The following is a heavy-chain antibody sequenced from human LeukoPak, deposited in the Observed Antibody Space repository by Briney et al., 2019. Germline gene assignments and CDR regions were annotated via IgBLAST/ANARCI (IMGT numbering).Heavy chain of an antibody. D-gene: IGHD2-2*01. V-gene: IGHV4-39*01. J-gene: IGHJ3*02. Sequence: PSETLSLTCTVSGGSISSSYYWGWIRQPPGKGLEWIGSIYYRGSIYYNPSLKSRVTISVDTSKNQFSLKLSSVTAADTAVYYCARQGCSSTSCYLFALYAFDIWGQGTMVTVSS. CDR1: GGSISSSYY. CDR3: ARQGCSSTSCYLFALYAFDI. CDR2: IYYRGSI.